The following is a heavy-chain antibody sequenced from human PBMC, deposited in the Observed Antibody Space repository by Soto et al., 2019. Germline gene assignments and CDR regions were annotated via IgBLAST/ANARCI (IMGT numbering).Heavy chain of an antibody. J-gene: IGHJ4*02. Sequence: GASVKVSCKASGYTFTSYDINWVRQATGQGLEWMGWMNPNSGNTGYAQKFQGRVTMTGNTSISTAYMELSSLRSEDTAVYYCARGITIFGVVIIADRAYYFDYWGQGTLVTVSS. CDR2: MNPNSGNT. CDR1: GYTFTSYD. V-gene: IGHV1-8*01. CDR3: ARGITIFGVVIIADRAYYFDY. D-gene: IGHD3-3*01.